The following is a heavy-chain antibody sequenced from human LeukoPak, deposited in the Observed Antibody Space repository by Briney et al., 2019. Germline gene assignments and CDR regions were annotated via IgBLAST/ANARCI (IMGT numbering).Heavy chain of an antibody. Sequence: GGSLRLSRAASGFTFSSYAMHWVRQAPGKGLEWVAVISYDGSNKYYADSVKGRFTISRDNSKNTLYLQMNSLRAEDTAVYYCARDGLGYSSGWYYFDYWGQGTLVTVSS. D-gene: IGHD6-19*01. V-gene: IGHV3-30*04. CDR1: GFTFSSYA. CDR3: ARDGLGYSSGWYYFDY. J-gene: IGHJ4*02. CDR2: ISYDGSNK.